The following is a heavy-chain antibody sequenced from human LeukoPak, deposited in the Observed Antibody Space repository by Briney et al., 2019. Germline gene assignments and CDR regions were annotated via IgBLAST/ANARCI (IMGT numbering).Heavy chain of an antibody. Sequence: SQTLSLTCAISGDGVSSNSAAWNWIRQSPSRGLEWLGRTYYRSKWYNDYAVSVKSRITINPDTSKNQFSLQLNSMTPEDTAVYYCARGWDEEYYFDYWGQGTLVTVSS. CDR1: GDGVSSNSAA. J-gene: IGHJ4*02. V-gene: IGHV6-1*01. CDR3: ARGWDEEYYFDY. CDR2: TYYRSKWYN. D-gene: IGHD1-26*01.